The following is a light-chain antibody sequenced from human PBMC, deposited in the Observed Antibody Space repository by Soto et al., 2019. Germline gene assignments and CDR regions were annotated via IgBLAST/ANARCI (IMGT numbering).Light chain of an antibody. J-gene: IGKJ1*01. CDR2: GVS. CDR1: QSVNNN. CDR3: QHYNNWPPWT. Sequence: EIVMTQSPATLSVFPGERATLSCRASQSVNNNLAWYQQKPGQAPRLLIHGVSTRATGIPARFSGSGSGTEFTLTISSLRSEDFAVYYCQHYNNWPPWTFGQGTKV. V-gene: IGKV3-15*01.